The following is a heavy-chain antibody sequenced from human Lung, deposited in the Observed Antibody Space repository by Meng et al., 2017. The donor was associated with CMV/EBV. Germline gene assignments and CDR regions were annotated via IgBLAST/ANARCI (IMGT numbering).Heavy chain of an antibody. CDR1: GGSISSGGYY. D-gene: IGHD3-10*01. V-gene: IGHV4-31*03. Sequence: SGPGLVKPSQPLSLNCTVSGGSISSGGYYWSWIGQHPGKGLEWIGYIHSRGSTYYNPSLRSRLTISVDTSKNQFSLKLSSVTAADTAVYYCARASYGSGSPLGESWFDPWGQGTLVTVSS. J-gene: IGHJ5*02. CDR3: ARASYGSGSPLGESWFDP. CDR2: IHSRGST.